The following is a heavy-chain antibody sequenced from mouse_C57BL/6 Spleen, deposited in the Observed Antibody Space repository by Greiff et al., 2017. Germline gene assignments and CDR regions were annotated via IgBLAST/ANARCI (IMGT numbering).Heavy chain of an antibody. CDR3: ARRLGYFDV. CDR2: ISSGSSTI. J-gene: IGHJ1*03. CDR1: GSTFSDYG. D-gene: IGHD2-13*01. V-gene: IGHV5-17*01. Sequence: EVKLVESGGGLVKPGGSLKLSCAASGSTFSDYGMHWVRQAPEKGLEWVAYISSGSSTIYYADTVKGRFTISRDNAKNTLFLQMTSLRSEDTAMYYCARRLGYFDVWGTGTTVTVSS.